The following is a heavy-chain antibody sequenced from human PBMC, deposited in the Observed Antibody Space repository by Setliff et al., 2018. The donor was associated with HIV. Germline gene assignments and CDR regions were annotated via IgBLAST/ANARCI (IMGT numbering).Heavy chain of an antibody. CDR1: GFTFSGSA. D-gene: IGHD5-12*01. Sequence: PPGGSLRLSCAASGFTFSGSAMHWVRQASGKGLEWVGRIRSKANSYATTYAASVKGRFTISRDDSKNTAYLQMNSLKTEDTAVYYCVSYGDSPHYYYYMDVWGKGTTVTVSS. J-gene: IGHJ6*03. CDR3: VSYGDSPHYYYYMDV. V-gene: IGHV3-73*01. CDR2: IRSKANSYAT.